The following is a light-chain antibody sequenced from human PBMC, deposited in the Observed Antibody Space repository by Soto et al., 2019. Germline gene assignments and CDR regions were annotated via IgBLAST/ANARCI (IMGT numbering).Light chain of an antibody. V-gene: IGLV2-14*01. CDR1: SSDVGAYNY. CDR2: EVT. Sequence: QSALTQPASVSGSPGQSITISCTGNSSDVGAYNYVSWYQQHPGKAPKLLIYEVTNRPSGVSNRFSGSKSGNTASLTISGLQAEDEADYYCNSYTTLSNRVFGTGTKLTVL. CDR3: NSYTTLSNRV. J-gene: IGLJ1*01.